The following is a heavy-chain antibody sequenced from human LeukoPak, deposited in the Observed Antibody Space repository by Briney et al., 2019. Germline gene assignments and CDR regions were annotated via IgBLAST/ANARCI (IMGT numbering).Heavy chain of an antibody. CDR2: ISAYNGNT. D-gene: IGHD3-16*02. CDR3: AREGYPTNGMRGPFDY. J-gene: IGHJ4*02. Sequence: ASVKVSCKASGYTFTSYGISWVRQAPGQGLEWMGWISAYNGNTNYAQKLQGRVTVTTDTSTSTAYMELRSLRSDDTAVYYCAREGYPTNGMRGPFDYWGQGTLVTVSS. V-gene: IGHV1-18*01. CDR1: GYTFTSYG.